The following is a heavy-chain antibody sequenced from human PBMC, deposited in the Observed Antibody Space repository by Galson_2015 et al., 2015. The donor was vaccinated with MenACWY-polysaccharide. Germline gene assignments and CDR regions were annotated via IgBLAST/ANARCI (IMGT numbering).Heavy chain of an antibody. Sequence: SLRLSCAASGFTFSTEAMNWVRQAPGKGLEWVSLISGSGDSTYYGNSVRGRFTISRDNSKNTLYLQMNSLRADYTAVYYCARTPSGAYYIAFDIWGQGTRVTVSS. CDR1: GFTFSTEA. CDR3: ARTPSGAYYIAFDI. J-gene: IGHJ3*02. V-gene: IGHV3-23*01. D-gene: IGHD1-26*01. CDR2: ISGSGDST.